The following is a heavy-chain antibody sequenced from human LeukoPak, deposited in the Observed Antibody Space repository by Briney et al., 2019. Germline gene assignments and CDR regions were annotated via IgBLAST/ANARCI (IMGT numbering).Heavy chain of an antibody. D-gene: IGHD6-6*01. CDR3: AKGDSVYLSPSIAARGKNKNYFDY. J-gene: IGHJ4*02. CDR2: ISSSGSTI. Sequence: GGSLRLSCAASGFTFSSYEMNWVRQAPGKGLEWVSYISSSGSTIYYADSVKGRFTISRDNAKNSLYLQMNSLRAEDTAVYYCAKGDSVYLSPSIAARGKNKNYFDYWGQGTLVTVSS. V-gene: IGHV3-48*03. CDR1: GFTFSSYE.